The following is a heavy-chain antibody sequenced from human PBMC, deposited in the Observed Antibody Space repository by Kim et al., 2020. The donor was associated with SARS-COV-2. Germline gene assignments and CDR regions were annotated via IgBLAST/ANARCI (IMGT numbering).Heavy chain of an antibody. J-gene: IGHJ3*02. CDR2: INYSGRT. CDR1: GGSISSGSYY. D-gene: IGHD6-13*01. CDR3: ARPTGMEQPLVHDAFDI. Sequence: SETLSLTCTVSGGSISSGSYYWGWIRQPPGKGLEWIGTINYSGRTYYNPSLKSRVTISVDTSKNQFSLKLSFVTAADTAVYYCARPTGMEQPLVHDAFDIWGQGTMVTVSS. V-gene: IGHV4-39*01.